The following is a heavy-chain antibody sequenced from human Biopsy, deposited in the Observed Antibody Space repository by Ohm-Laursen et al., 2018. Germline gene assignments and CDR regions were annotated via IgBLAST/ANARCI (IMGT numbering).Heavy chain of an antibody. CDR3: AKHGSGWTGDDALHI. V-gene: IGHV4-31*01. Sequence: TLSLTCTVSGGSVSSGGFYWSWIRQHPGKGLEWIGYIYYSGTTYYNPSLKSLVTITVDPSMNQISLKVTSVTAADTAVYYCAKHGSGWTGDDALHIWGQGTMVTVSS. CDR1: GGSVSSGGFY. J-gene: IGHJ3*02. CDR2: IYYSGTT. D-gene: IGHD6-19*01.